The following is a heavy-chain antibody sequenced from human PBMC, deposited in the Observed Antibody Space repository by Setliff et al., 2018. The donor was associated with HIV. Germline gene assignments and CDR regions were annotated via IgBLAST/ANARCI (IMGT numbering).Heavy chain of an antibody. V-gene: IGHV7-4-1*02. D-gene: IGHD4-17*01. CDR1: GYTFINYA. CDR3: ARALYGDYGGDVNWIDP. Sequence: ASVKVSCKASGYTFINYAMNWVRQAPGQGLEWMGWINTNSGSPTYAQAFTGRFVFSVDTSVTTAYLQISSLKAEDTAIYYCARALYGDYGGDVNWIDPWGQGTLVTVSS. J-gene: IGHJ5*02. CDR2: INTNSGSP.